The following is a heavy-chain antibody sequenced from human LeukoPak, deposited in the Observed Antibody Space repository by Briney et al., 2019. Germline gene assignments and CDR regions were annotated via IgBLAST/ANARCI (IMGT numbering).Heavy chain of an antibody. J-gene: IGHJ2*01. CDR3: ARDKGPYWYFDL. CDR2: THNSGST. V-gene: IGHV4-59*01. Sequence: SETLSLTCTVSGGSISSYYWSWIRQTPGKGLEWIGNTHNSGSTNYNPSLKSRVTISVDTSKNQFSLKVSSVTAADTAAYYCARDKGPYWYFDLWGRGTLVTVSS. CDR1: GGSISSYY.